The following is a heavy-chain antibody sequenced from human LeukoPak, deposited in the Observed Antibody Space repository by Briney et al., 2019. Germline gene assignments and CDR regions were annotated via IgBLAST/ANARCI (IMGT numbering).Heavy chain of an antibody. V-gene: IGHV6-1*01. CDR2: TYYRSKWYN. CDR3: ARSDYYDSSGNLAGAFDI. CDR1: GDSVSSNSAA. D-gene: IGHD3-22*01. Sequence: SQTLSLTCAISGDSVSSNSAAWNWIRQSPSRGLEWLGRTYYRSKWYNGYAVSVKSRITINPDTSKNQFSLQLNSVTPEDTAVYYCARSDYYDSSGNLAGAFDIWGQGTMVTVSS. J-gene: IGHJ3*02.